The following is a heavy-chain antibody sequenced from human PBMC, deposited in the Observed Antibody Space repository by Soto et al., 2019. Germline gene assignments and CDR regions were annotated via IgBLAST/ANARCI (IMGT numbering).Heavy chain of an antibody. CDR1: GFTFTTLV. CDR3: ARGFDLQYGMDV. V-gene: IGHV1-58*01. J-gene: IGHJ6*02. D-gene: IGHD3-10*01. CDR2: IVVGSGNT. Sequence: SVKVSCKASGFTFTTLVVLWVRQARGHPLEWIGWIVVGSGNTNYAQKYQERITITRDMSTGTAYMELSSLRSEDTAVYFCARGFDLQYGMDVWGQGTTVTVSS.